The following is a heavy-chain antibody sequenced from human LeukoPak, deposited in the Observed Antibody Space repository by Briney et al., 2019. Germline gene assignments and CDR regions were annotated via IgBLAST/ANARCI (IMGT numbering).Heavy chain of an antibody. J-gene: IGHJ4*02. V-gene: IGHV3-7*04. D-gene: IGHD5-12*01. CDR1: GFTFSSYW. Sequence: GSLRLSCAASGFTFSSYWMSWVRQAPGKGLEWVANIKQDGSEKYYVDSVKGRFTISRDNAKNSLYLQMNSLRAEDTAVYYCARYRGLGGGYYFDYWGQGTLVTVSS. CDR3: ARYRGLGGGYYFDY. CDR2: IKQDGSEK.